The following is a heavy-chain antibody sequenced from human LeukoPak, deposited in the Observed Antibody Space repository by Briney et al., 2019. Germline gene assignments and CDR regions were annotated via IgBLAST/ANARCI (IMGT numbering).Heavy chain of an antibody. CDR1: GFAVSSNY. CDR3: ARAVAGIFDY. D-gene: IGHD6-19*01. V-gene: IGHV3-66*01. Sequence: PGGSLRLSCAASGFAVSSNYMSWVRQAPGKGLEWVSVIYSGGSTYYADSVKGRFTISRDNSKNTLYLQMNSLRAEDTAVYYCARAVAGIFDYWGQGTLVTVSS. J-gene: IGHJ4*02. CDR2: IYSGGST.